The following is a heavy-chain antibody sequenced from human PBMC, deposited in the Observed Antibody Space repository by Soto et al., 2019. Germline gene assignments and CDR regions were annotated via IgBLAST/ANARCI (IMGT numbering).Heavy chain of an antibody. CDR2: MRGSNGDT. J-gene: IGHJ4*02. CDR3: VKGHSDSYYYFDY. D-gene: IGHD3-22*01. Sequence: EVQLLESGGALVQPGESLRLSCAASGFTFSFCAMSWVRQAPGKGLEWVSSMRGSNGDTYYADSVKGRFTISRDNSKNTLYLQMNSLRVEDTALNYCVKGHSDSYYYFDYWGQGALVTVSS. V-gene: IGHV3-23*01. CDR1: GFTFSFCA.